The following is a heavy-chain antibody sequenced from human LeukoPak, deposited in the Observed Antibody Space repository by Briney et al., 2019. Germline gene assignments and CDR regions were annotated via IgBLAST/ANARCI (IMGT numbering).Heavy chain of an antibody. CDR2: IYHSGST. CDR3: ARDRRIGRGAARSTGAFDI. D-gene: IGHD6-6*01. J-gene: IGHJ3*02. V-gene: IGHV4-30-2*01. Sequence: PSQTLSLTCAVSGGSISSGGYSWSWIRQPPGKGLEWIGYIYHSGSTYYNPSLKSRVTISVDRSKNQFSLKLSSVTAADTAVYYCARDRRIGRGAARSTGAFDIWGQGTMVTVSS. CDR1: GGSISSGGYS.